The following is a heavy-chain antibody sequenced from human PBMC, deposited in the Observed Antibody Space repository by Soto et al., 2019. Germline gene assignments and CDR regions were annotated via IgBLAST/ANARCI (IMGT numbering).Heavy chain of an antibody. CDR2: ISRSGDTT. V-gene: IGHV3-48*02. D-gene: IGHD2-21*02. CDR3: ARLPKGSLVTA. CDR1: GFRFSDHS. Sequence: VQLVESGGGLVSPGGSLTLSCVGSGFRFSDHSMHWVRRAPGTGLQWLSYISRSGDTTHYADSVRGRFTVSRDNAKNSVFLRMDSLRDDDTAMYYCARLPKGSLVTAWGQGTLVTVSS. J-gene: IGHJ4*02.